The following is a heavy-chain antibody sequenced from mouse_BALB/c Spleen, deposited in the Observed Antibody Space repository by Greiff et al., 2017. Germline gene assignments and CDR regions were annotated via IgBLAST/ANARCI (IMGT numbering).Heavy chain of an antibody. Sequence: EVKLMESGGGLVQPGGSRKLSCAASGFTFSSFGMHWVRQAPEKGLEWVAYISSGSSTIYYADTVKGRFTISRDNPKNTLFLQMTSLRSEDTAMYYCAREGEGFDYWGQGTTLTVSS. CDR1: GFTFSSFG. J-gene: IGHJ2*01. V-gene: IGHV5-17*02. CDR2: ISSGSSTI. CDR3: AREGEGFDY.